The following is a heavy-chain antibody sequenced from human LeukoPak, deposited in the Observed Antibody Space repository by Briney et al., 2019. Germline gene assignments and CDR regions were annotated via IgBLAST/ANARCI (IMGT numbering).Heavy chain of an antibody. D-gene: IGHD3-22*01. CDR1: GFTFSTYS. CDR2: ISSTGSYI. Sequence: GGSLRLSCAASGFTFSTYSMNWVRQAPGKGLEWVSSISSTGSYIYYADSVKGRFTISRDNAKNSLYLQMNSLRAEDTALYYCAKDIYYDSSGLDYWGQGTLVTVSS. CDR3: AKDIYYDSSGLDY. J-gene: IGHJ4*02. V-gene: IGHV3-21*04.